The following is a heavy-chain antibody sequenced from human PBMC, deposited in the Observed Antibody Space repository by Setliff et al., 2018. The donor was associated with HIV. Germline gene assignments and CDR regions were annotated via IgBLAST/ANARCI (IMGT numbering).Heavy chain of an antibody. D-gene: IGHD3-22*01. CDR3: AKELAARGLGYFDS. CDR2: LSGSGGST. Sequence: GGSLRLSCAASGFTFSSYAMSWVRQAPGKGLEWVSALSGSGGSTYYADSVKGRFTISRDNSKNTVYLQLNSLRAEDTAEYYCAKELAARGLGYFDSWGRGILVTVSS. V-gene: IGHV3-23*01. CDR1: GFTFSSYA. J-gene: IGHJ4*02.